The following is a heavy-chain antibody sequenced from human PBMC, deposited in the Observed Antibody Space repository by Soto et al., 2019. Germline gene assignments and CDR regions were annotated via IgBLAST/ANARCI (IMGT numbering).Heavy chain of an antibody. CDR2: INDYGTTI. CDR1: GFNLGSYW. D-gene: IGHD1-1*01. J-gene: IGHJ4*02. V-gene: IGHV3-74*01. CDR3: ARGGLEPFDY. Sequence: VGSLRLSCAASGFNLGSYWMHWVRQAPGKGLVWVSRINDYGTTINYAESVEGRFTISRDDAKSEVYLQMNNLRAEDTAVYYCARGGLEPFDYWGQGALVTVSS.